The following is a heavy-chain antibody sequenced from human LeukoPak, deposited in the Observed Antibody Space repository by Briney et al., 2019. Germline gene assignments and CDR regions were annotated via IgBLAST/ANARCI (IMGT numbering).Heavy chain of an antibody. Sequence: GRSLRLSCAASGFTFSSYGLHWVRQAPGKGLEWVAVISYDGSDKYYADSVRGRFTISRDNSKNSQYLQMTSLRAEDTAVYYCARSSGSYRPFDSWGQGILVTVSS. CDR3: ARSSGSYRPFDS. V-gene: IGHV3-30*03. CDR2: ISYDGSDK. D-gene: IGHD3-22*01. CDR1: GFTFSSYG. J-gene: IGHJ5*01.